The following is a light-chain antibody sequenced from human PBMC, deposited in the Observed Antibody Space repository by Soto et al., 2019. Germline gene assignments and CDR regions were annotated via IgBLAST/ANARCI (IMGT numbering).Light chain of an antibody. CDR2: AAS. J-gene: IGKJ4*01. CDR3: QQLRMYPST. V-gene: IGKV1-9*01. CDR1: QDIAIY. Sequence: IQLTHSPSSRPVSVDNIFTITCXASQDIAIYLAWYQQKPGEAPKLLIYAASTLYGGVPSRFSGSGSGTDFALTITSLQAEDFATYYCQQLRMYPSTFGGGTKVDI.